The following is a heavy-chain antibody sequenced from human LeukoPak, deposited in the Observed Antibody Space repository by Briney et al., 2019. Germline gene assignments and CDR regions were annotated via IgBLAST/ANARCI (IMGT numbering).Heavy chain of an antibody. Sequence: PSQTLSLTCTVSGGSISSGGYYWSWIRQPPGKGLEWIGYIYHSGSTYYNPSLKSRVTISVDRSKNQFSLKLSSVTAADTAVYYCARALSATRNFDYWGQGTLVTVSS. D-gene: IGHD5-24*01. J-gene: IGHJ4*02. V-gene: IGHV4-30-2*01. CDR1: GGSISSGGYY. CDR2: IYHSGST. CDR3: ARALSATRNFDY.